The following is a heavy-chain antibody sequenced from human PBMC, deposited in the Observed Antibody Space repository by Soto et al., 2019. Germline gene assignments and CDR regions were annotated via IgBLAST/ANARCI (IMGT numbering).Heavy chain of an antibody. J-gene: IGHJ4*03. D-gene: IGHD3-16*01. CDR2: IYYSGST. CDR3: ARPRSIALGSFDF. CDR1: GYSLRSGDYY. Sequence: SETLSLTCAVSGYSLRSGDYYWSWIRQPPGKGLEWIGYIYYSGSTFYNPSLKSRITMSVDAARNKFSLRLTSVHDADTAVYYCARPRSIALGSFDFCGHGTLVTVSS. V-gene: IGHV4-30-4*01.